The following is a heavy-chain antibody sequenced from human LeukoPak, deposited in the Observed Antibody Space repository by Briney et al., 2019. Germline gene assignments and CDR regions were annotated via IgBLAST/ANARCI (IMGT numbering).Heavy chain of an antibody. V-gene: IGHV3-21*06. D-gene: IGHD1-26*01. CDR1: GFTFTSYN. Sequence: GGSLRLSCAASGFTFTSYNMNWVRQAPGKGLEWVSSITSSSSYIYYADSVKGRFTISRDNAKNSLYLQMDSLRVEDTAVYYCARDPCSGNYGAYYYYMDVWGKGTTVTISS. CDR2: ITSSSSYI. CDR3: ARDPCSGNYGAYYYYMDV. J-gene: IGHJ6*03.